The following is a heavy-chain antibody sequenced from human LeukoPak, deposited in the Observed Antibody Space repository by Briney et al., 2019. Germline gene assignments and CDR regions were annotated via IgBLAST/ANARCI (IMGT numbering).Heavy chain of an antibody. Sequence: ASVKVSCKASGYTFTGYSMHWVRQAPGQGLEWMGWINPNSGGTNYAQKFKGRVTMHRDTSISTAYMERSRLRSDDTAVYYCARVQYDSSGYSFDYWGQGTLVTVSS. CDR1: GYTFTGYS. CDR3: ARVQYDSSGYSFDY. CDR2: INPNSGGT. J-gene: IGHJ4*02. D-gene: IGHD3-22*01. V-gene: IGHV1-2*02.